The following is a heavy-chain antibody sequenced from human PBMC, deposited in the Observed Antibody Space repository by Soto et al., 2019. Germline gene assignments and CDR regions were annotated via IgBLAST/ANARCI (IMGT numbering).Heavy chain of an antibody. CDR3: AKANSGYGSFEH. CDR2: IYYSGST. CDR1: GDSISKYY. V-gene: IGHV4-59*01. J-gene: IGHJ4*02. Sequence: PSETLSLTCTVSGDSISKYYCSWIRQSPGKGLEWIGYIYYSGSTNYNPSLKSRVTISIDKSKNQFSLKLTSVTAADTAVYYCAKANSGYGSFEHWGQGMLVTVSS. D-gene: IGHD5-12*01.